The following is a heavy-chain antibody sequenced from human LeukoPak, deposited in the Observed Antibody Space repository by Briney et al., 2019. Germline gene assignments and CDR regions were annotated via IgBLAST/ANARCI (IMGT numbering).Heavy chain of an antibody. J-gene: IGHJ4*02. CDR2: IIPIFGTA. D-gene: IGHD3-10*01. Sequence: ASVKVSCKASGGTFSSYAISWVRQAPGQGLEWMGGIIPIFGTANYAQKFQGRVTITADESTSTAYMELSSLRSEDTAVYYCAGEYSFGFGFDYWGQGTLVTVSS. CDR1: GGTFSSYA. V-gene: IGHV1-69*13. CDR3: AGEYSFGFGFDY.